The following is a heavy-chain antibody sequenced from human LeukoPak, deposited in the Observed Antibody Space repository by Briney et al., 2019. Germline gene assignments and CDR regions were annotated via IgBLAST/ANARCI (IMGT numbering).Heavy chain of an antibody. D-gene: IGHD3-10*01. J-gene: IGHJ4*02. CDR3: AGISGYGSGSFDY. CDR1: GFTFSTFA. Sequence: GGSLRLSCEASGFTFSTFAMIWVRQPPGQGLEWVSSIFPSGGEKHYADSVRGRFTISRDNSKKHLSLQMNSLSAADTAIYYCAGISGYGSGSFDYWGKETLVTAS. CDR2: IFPSGGEK. V-gene: IGHV3-23*01.